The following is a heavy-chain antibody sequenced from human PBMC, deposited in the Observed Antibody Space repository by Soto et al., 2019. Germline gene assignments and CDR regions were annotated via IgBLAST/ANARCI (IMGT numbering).Heavy chain of an antibody. CDR2: ISSDGSKK. J-gene: IGHJ4*02. D-gene: IGHD3-16*02. CDR3: ARGGMGRLGEISLHSFDF. CDR1: GFTFSSYA. Sequence: QVQLVESGGGVVQPGRSLRLSCAASGFTFSSYALHWVRQAPGKGLEWVAVISSDGSKKYYTESVKGRFTISREDSKNTLSLQMNSLRPEDTAVYYCARGGMGRLGEISLHSFDFWGQGSLVTVSS. V-gene: IGHV3-30-3*01.